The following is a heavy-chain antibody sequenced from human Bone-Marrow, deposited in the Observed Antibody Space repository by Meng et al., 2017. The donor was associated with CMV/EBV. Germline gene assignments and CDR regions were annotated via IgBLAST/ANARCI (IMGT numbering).Heavy chain of an antibody. CDR1: GFTFSGYG. Sequence: GGSLRLSCAASGFTFSGYGMHWVRQAPGKGLEWVANIKQDGSEKYYVDSVKGRFTISRDNAKNSLYLQMNSLRAEDTAVYYCARRNWYFDLWGRGTLVTVSS. J-gene: IGHJ2*01. V-gene: IGHV3-7*01. CDR2: IKQDGSEK. CDR3: ARRNWYFDL.